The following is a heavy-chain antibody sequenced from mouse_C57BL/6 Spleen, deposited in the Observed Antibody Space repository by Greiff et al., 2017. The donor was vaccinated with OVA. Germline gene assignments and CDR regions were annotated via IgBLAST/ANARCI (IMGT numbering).Heavy chain of an antibody. CDR1: GYVFSSSW. CDR3: ARAFYGYDDGYAMDY. D-gene: IGHD2-9*01. V-gene: IGHV1-82*01. J-gene: IGHJ4*01. CDR2: IYPGDGDP. Sequence: VQLQQSGPELVKPGASVKISCKASGYVFSSSWMNWVKQRPGKGLEWIGRIYPGDGDPNYNGKFKGKATLTADKSSSTAYIQLSSLTSEDSAVYFCARAFYGYDDGYAMDYWGQGTSVTVSS.